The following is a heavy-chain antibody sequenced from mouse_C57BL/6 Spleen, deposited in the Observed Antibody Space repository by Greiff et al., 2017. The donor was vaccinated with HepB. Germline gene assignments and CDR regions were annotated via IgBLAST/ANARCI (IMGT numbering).Heavy chain of an antibody. CDR3: ARYMDYYFDY. CDR1: GFTFTDYY. V-gene: IGHV7-3*01. Sequence: DVHLVESGGGLVQPGGSLSLSCAASGFTFTDYYMSWVRQPPGKALEWLGFIRNKANGYTTEYSASVKGRFTISRDNSQSILYLQMNALRAEDSATYYCARYMDYYFDYWGQGTTLTVSS. J-gene: IGHJ2*01. CDR2: IRNKANGYTT.